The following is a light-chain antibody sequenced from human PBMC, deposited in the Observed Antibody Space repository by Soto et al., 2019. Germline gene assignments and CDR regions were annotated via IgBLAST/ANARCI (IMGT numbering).Light chain of an antibody. Sequence: EIVLTQSPGPLSLSPGERATLSCRASQSVSNNYLAWYQQKPGQAPRLLIYGASNMATGIPDRFSGSGSGTDFTLTISRLEPEDFAVYYCQQYGSSGTFGQGTKVDIK. J-gene: IGKJ1*01. V-gene: IGKV3-20*01. CDR3: QQYGSSGT. CDR2: GAS. CDR1: QSVSNNY.